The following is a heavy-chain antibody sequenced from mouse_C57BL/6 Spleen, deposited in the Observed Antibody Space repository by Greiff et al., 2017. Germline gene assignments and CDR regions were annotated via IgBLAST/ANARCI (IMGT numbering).Heavy chain of an antibody. Sequence: VQRVESGAELVRPGASVTLSCKASGYTFTDYEMHWVKQTPVHGLEWIGAIDPETGGPAYNQKFKGKDILTADKSSSTAYMELRSLTSEDSAVYYWPYGGFADWGQGTLGTVSA. D-gene: IGHD1-1*02. V-gene: IGHV1-15*01. CDR2: IDPETGGP. CDR3: PYGGFAD. CDR1: GYTFTDYE. J-gene: IGHJ3*01.